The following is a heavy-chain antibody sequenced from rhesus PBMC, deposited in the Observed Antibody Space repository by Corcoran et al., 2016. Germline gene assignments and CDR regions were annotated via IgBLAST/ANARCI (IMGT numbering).Heavy chain of an antibody. CDR3: AGGHSYTWLY. CDR1: GDSFRSYW. CDR2: SNGDSGHT. D-gene: IGHD5-12*01. J-gene: IGHJ4*01. Sequence: QVQLQESGPGLVKPSETLSLTCAVSGDSFRSYWWTWIRQPPGKALECLGESNGDSGHTNYNPSLQSRLTISRDASKNQFSLSLSSVTAADMAVYYCAGGHSYTWLYWGQGVLVIVSS. V-gene: IGHV4-80*01.